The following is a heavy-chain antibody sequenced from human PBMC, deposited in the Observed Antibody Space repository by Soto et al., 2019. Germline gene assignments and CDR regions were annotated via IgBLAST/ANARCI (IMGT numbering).Heavy chain of an antibody. D-gene: IGHD3-22*01. Sequence: GASVKVSCKASGYTFTSYAMHWVRQAPGQRLEWMGWINAGNGNTKYSQKFQGRVTITRDTSASTAYMELSSLRSEDTAVYYCARGMEAKIVVVIPSPLDYWGQGTLVTVSS. CDR2: INAGNGNT. CDR3: ARGMEAKIVVVIPSPLDY. J-gene: IGHJ4*02. V-gene: IGHV1-3*01. CDR1: GYTFTSYA.